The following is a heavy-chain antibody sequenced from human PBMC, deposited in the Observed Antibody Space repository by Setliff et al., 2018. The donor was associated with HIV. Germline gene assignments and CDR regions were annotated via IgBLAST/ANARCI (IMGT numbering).Heavy chain of an antibody. CDR2: INAANGNT. CDR3: ARGFSVYSSSDPLLNWFDP. CDR1: GYTFSTYP. D-gene: IGHD6-6*01. Sequence: VASVKVSCKTTGYTFSTYPMHWVRQAPGQRLEWMGWINAANGNTKYSQKFQGRVTIIRDTSASTAYMELSSLRSEDTAVYYCARGFSVYSSSDPLLNWFDPWGQGTLVTVSS. V-gene: IGHV1-3*01. J-gene: IGHJ5*02.